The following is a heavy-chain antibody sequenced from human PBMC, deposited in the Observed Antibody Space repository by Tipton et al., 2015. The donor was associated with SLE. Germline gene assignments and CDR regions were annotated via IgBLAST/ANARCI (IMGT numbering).Heavy chain of an antibody. CDR2: IYTSGST. Sequence: TLSLTCTVSGGSISSGSYYWSWIRQPAGKGLEWIGHIYTSGSTYYNPSLKSRVTISVDTSKNQFSLKLSSVTAADTAVYYCATLPMVRGSYYMDVWGKGTTVTVSS. D-gene: IGHD3-10*01. V-gene: IGHV4-61*09. J-gene: IGHJ6*03. CDR1: GGSISSGSYY. CDR3: ATLPMVRGSYYMDV.